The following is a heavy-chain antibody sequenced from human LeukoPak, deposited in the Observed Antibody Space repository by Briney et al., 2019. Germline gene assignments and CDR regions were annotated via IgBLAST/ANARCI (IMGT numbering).Heavy chain of an antibody. D-gene: IGHD2-15*01. CDR3: ARHTSSGYCSGGSCYDYYYYYMDV. V-gene: IGHV5-51*01. CDR1: GYSLTSYW. CDR2: IYPGDYDT. J-gene: IGHJ6*03. Sequence: GESLKISCKGSGYSLTSYWIGWVRQMPGKGLEWMGIIYPGDYDTRYSPSFQGQVTISADKSISTAYLQWSSLKASDTAMYYCARHTSSGYCSGGSCYDYYYYYMDVWGKGTTVTVSS.